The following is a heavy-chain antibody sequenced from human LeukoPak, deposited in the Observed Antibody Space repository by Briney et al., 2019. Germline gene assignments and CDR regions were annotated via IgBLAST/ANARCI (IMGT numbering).Heavy chain of an antibody. CDR1: GFTFDDYA. J-gene: IGHJ4*02. D-gene: IGHD3-22*01. CDR3: AKGVNYYDSSGLH. Sequence: PGGSLRLSCAASGFTFDDYAMHWVRQAPGKGLEWVSGISWNSGSIGYADSVKGRFTISRDNAKNSLYLQMNSLRAEDTALYYCAKGVNYYDSSGLHWGQGTLVTVSS. V-gene: IGHV3-9*01. CDR2: ISWNSGSI.